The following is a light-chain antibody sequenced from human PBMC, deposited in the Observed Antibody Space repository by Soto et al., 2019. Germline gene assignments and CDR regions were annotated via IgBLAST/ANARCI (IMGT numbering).Light chain of an antibody. Sequence: QSVLTQPPPASGTPGQRVTISCSGSSSNIGSNYVYWYQQLPGTAPKLLIYSNNQRPSGVPDRFSGSKSGTSASLAISGLRSEDEADYYCAAWDDSLSALFGTGTKVTVL. CDR2: SNN. J-gene: IGLJ1*01. V-gene: IGLV1-47*02. CDR3: AAWDDSLSAL. CDR1: SSNIGSNY.